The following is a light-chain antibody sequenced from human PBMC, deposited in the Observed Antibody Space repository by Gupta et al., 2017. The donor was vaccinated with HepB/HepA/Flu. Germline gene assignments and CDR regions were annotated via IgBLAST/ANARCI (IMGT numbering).Light chain of an antibody. CDR3: QRTYSAPRT. J-gene: IGKJ1*01. CDR2: SAS. Sequence: DIQLTQSPSSLSASVGDRVTITCRVSPGISSYLNWYRQKPGKVPKLLIYSASNLQSGVPSRFSGSGSGTDFTLTISSLQPEDVATYYGQRTYSAPRTFGPGTRVEIK. CDR1: PGISSY. V-gene: IGKV1-27*01.